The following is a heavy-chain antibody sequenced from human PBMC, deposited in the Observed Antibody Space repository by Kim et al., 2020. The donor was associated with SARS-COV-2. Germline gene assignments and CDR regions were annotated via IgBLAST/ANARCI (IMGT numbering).Heavy chain of an antibody. D-gene: IGHD3-10*01. Sequence: GGSLRLSCAASGFTFSSYSMNWVRQAPGKGLEWVSYISSSSSTIYYADSVKGRFTISRDNAKNSLYLQMNSLRDEDTAVYYCARLEVGVRVAKNLDYWGQGTLVTVSS. V-gene: IGHV3-48*02. J-gene: IGHJ4*02. CDR1: GFTFSSYS. CDR2: ISSSSSTI. CDR3: ARLEVGVRVAKNLDY.